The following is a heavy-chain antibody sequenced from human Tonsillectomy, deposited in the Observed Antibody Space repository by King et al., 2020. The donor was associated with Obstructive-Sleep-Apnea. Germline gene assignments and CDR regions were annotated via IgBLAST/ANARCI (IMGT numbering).Heavy chain of an antibody. J-gene: IGHJ4*02. Sequence: QLVQSGAEVKKPGTSVKVSCKASGYSFTSYDVNWVRQVTGQGLEWMGWMSPNSGNTGYAQKFQGRLSMTRDTSISTAYMELGSLRSEDTAVYYCVSRGSRTADSWGQGTLVTVSS. CDR3: VSRGSRTADS. D-gene: IGHD1-1*01. V-gene: IGHV1-8*01. CDR1: GYSFTSYD. CDR2: MSPNSGNT.